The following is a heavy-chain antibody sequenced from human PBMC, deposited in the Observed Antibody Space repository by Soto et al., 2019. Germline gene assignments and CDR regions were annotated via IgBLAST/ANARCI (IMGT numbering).Heavy chain of an antibody. J-gene: IGHJ4*02. CDR3: ARRVANWGHLDY. CDR1: GGSISSSSYY. CDR2: ISYSGST. D-gene: IGHD7-27*01. V-gene: IGHV4-39*01. Sequence: QLQLQESGPGLVKPSETLSLTCSVSGGSISSSSYYWGWIRQPPGKGLEWIGSISYSGSTYYNPSIKSGVTISVDTSKNQFSLKLSSVIAADTAVYYCARRVANWGHLDYWGQGTLVTVS.